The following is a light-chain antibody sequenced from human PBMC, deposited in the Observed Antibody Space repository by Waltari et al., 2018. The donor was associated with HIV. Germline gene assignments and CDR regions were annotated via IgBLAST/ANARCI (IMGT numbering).Light chain of an antibody. V-gene: IGLV1-47*01. CDR3: VGWDSSLSAYV. CDR1: SSNLGNDN. J-gene: IGLJ1*01. CDR2: KNF. Sequence: QSFLTQPPSASGHPGQTVTIPCSGSSSNLGNDNVYWYQQLPGMTPKLLIYKNFLRPSGVPDRFAASKSGTSASLTISGLRSADEADYYCVGWDSSLSAYVFGAGTKVAVL.